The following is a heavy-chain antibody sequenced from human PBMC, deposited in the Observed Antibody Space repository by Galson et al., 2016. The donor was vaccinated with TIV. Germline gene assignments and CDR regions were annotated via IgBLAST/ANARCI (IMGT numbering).Heavy chain of an antibody. V-gene: IGHV2-70*17. Sequence: PALVKPTQTLILTCTFSGFSLPTSGMCVSWIRQPPGKALEWLARIDWDDDKFYSIFLKTRPTISKDTSKNQVVLTLTDMDPVDTATYYCARTYYGDTTYFDYWGQGVLVTVSS. CDR1: GFSLPTSGMC. CDR2: IDWDDDK. J-gene: IGHJ4*02. D-gene: IGHD3-10*01. CDR3: ARTYYGDTTYFDY.